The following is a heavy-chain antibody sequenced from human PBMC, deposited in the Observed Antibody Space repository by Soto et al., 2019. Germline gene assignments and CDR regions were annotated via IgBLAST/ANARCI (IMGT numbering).Heavy chain of an antibody. Sequence: EVQLVESGGGLVQPGGSLRLSCAASGFTVSSNYMSWVRQAPGKGLEWVSVIYSGGSTYYADSVKGRFTISRDNSKNTLYLQMNSLRAEDTAVYYCARDPVPPNQYYGMDVWGQGTTVTVSS. CDR2: IYSGGST. CDR3: ARDPVPPNQYYGMDV. V-gene: IGHV3-66*01. J-gene: IGHJ6*02. CDR1: GFTVSSNY.